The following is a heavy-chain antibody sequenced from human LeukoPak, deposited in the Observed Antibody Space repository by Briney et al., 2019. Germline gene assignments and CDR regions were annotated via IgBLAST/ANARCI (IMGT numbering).Heavy chain of an antibody. CDR2: IYTSGST. CDR1: GGSISSGSYY. Sequence: SETLSLTCTVSGGSISSGSYYWSWIRQPAGKGLEWIGRIYTSGSTNYNPSLKSRVTISVDTTKNQFSLKLSSVTAADTAVYYCARDPWGVVEIDVWGKGTTVTVSS. V-gene: IGHV4-61*02. J-gene: IGHJ6*04. CDR3: ARDPWGVVEIDV. D-gene: IGHD2-2*01.